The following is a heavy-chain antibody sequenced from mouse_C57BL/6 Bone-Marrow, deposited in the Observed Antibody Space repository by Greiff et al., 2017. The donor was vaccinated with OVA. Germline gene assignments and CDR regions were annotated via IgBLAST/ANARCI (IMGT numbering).Heavy chain of an antibody. Sequence: QVQLQQSGTELARPWASVKISCQAFYTFSRSVHFAIRDTNYWMQWVKQRPGQGLEWSGAIYPGNGDTSYNHKFKGKATLTADKSSSTAYMQLSSLTSEDSAVYDCGLGRGKLDWYFDGWGTGTTVTVSS. V-gene: IGHV1-87*01. CDR2: GQGLEWSG. CDR1: YTFS. J-gene: IGHJ1*03. CDR3: SEDSAVYDCGLGRGKLDWYFDG. D-gene: IGHD4-1*01.